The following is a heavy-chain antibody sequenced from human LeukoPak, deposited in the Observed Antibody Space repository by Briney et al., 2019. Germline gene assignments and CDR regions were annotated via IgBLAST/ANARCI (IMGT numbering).Heavy chain of an antibody. D-gene: IGHD5-24*01. Sequence: GESLKISCEGSGDSFTSYCIGWVCQMPGQGLEWVWIIYPGDSDTRYNNSFQSKVTISADKSTNTDYLQWSSLEAAYTAIYYCGTPLCSRTAYNHYGIDVWGPGTTFTVSS. V-gene: IGHV5-51*01. CDR1: GDSFTSYC. CDR2: IYPGDSDT. CDR3: GTPLCSRTAYNHYGIDV. J-gene: IGHJ6*02.